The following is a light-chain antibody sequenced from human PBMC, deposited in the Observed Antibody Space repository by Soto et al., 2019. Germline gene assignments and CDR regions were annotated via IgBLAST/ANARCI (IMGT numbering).Light chain of an antibody. CDR3: QVWDSSSDRHVV. J-gene: IGLJ2*01. CDR2: YDS. CDR1: NIGSKS. V-gene: IGLV3-21*04. Sequence: SYELTQPPSVSVAPGKTARITCGGNNIGSKSVHWYQQKPGQAPVLVIYYDSDRPSGIPERFSGSNSGNTATLTISRVKAGDEADYYCQVWDSSSDRHVVFGGGTKLTVL.